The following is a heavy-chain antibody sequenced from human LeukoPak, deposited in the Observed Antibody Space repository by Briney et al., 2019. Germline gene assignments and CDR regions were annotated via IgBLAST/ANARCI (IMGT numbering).Heavy chain of an antibody. J-gene: IGHJ4*02. CDR3: AKLDRFYHDTSGYSDY. D-gene: IGHD3-22*01. CDR1: GFTFSSYA. Sequence: GGSLRLSCVVSGFTFSSYAMGWVRQAPGKGLEWVSGISGSGSKVYDADSVKGRFTISRDNSKNTLYLQMNSLRAEDTAVYFCAKLDRFYHDTSGYSDYWGQGTVVTVSS. CDR2: ISGSGSKV. V-gene: IGHV3-23*01.